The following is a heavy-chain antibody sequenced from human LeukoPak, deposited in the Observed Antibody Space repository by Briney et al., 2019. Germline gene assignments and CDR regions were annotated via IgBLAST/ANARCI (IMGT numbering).Heavy chain of an antibody. CDR1: GYTFTSYG. V-gene: IGHV1-18*01. CDR3: ARSRGIAAAGIMDV. J-gene: IGHJ6*04. CDR2: ISAYNGNT. D-gene: IGHD6-13*01. Sequence: ASVKVSCKASGYTFTSYGISWVRQAPGQGLEWMGWISAYNGNTNYARKLQGRVTMTTDTSTSTAYMELRSLRSDDTAVYYCARSRGIAAAGIMDVWGKGTTVTISS.